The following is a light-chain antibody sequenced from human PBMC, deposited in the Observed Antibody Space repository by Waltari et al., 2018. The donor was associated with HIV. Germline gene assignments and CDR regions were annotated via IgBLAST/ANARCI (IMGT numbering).Light chain of an antibody. J-gene: IGKJ2*01. CDR3: QQYETLPYT. CDR2: TAS. V-gene: IGKV1-33*01. Sequence: DIKMTQSPSPPPGSVGDRVTITCQVNSDISKKLSWYQHKPGRAPKLLIYTASTLETGVPSMCSGGGSGTYFTFTISSLQPEVIATYFYQQYETLPYTFGQGTQLEIK. CDR1: SDISKK.